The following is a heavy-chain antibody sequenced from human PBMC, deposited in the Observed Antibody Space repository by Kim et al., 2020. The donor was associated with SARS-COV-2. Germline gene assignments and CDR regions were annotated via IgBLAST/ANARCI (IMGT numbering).Heavy chain of an antibody. D-gene: IGHD3-9*01. Sequence: SETLSLTCTVSGGSISSSSYYWGWIRQPTGKGLEWIGSIYYSGSTYYNPSLKSRVTISVDTSKNQFSLKLSSGAAADTAVYYCARHELRYFYWPNDYFDYWGQGTLVTVSS. CDR2: IYYSGST. CDR1: GGSISSSSYY. V-gene: IGHV4-39*01. J-gene: IGHJ4*02. CDR3: ARHELRYFYWPNDYFDY.